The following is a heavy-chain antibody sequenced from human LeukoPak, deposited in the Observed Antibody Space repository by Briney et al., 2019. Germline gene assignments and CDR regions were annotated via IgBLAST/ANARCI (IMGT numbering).Heavy chain of an antibody. CDR1: GFSVSSNY. CDR2: IKQDGSEK. Sequence: PGGSLRLSCAASGFSVSSNYMSWVRQAPGKGLEWVANIKQDGSEKYYVDSVKGRFTISRDNAKNSLYLQMNSLRAEDTAVYYCARVTYYYDSSGYYGDYWGQGTLVTVSS. CDR3: ARVTYYYDSSGYYGDY. J-gene: IGHJ4*02. V-gene: IGHV3-7*01. D-gene: IGHD3-22*01.